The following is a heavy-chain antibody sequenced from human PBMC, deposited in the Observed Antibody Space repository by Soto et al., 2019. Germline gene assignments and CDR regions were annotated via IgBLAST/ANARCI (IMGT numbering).Heavy chain of an antibody. V-gene: IGHV1-69*02. CDR1: GTIFSSYT. CDR3: ARCLGGRMDD. J-gene: IGHJ6*02. CDR2: IIPILGET. D-gene: IGHD3-16*01. Sequence: QVQLVQSGAEVKKPGSSVRVSCKASGTIFSSYTISWVRQAPGQGLEWMGRIIPILGETNTAQKFQGRVTPTADKSTNTAYMELNSLRLEDTALYYCARCLGGRMDDWGQGTTVTVSS.